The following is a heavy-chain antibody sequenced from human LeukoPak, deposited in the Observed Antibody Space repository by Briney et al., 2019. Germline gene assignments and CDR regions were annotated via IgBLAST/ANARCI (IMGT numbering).Heavy chain of an antibody. Sequence: GASVKVPCKASGYTFTGYYMHWVRQAPGQGLEWMGWINPHSGGTNYAQKFQGRVTMTRDTSISTAYMELSRLRSDDTAVYYCANLVTAPESKPVAVDYWGQGTLVAVSS. D-gene: IGHD6-19*01. V-gene: IGHV1-2*02. CDR3: ANLVTAPESKPVAVDY. CDR1: GYTFTGYY. CDR2: INPHSGGT. J-gene: IGHJ4*02.